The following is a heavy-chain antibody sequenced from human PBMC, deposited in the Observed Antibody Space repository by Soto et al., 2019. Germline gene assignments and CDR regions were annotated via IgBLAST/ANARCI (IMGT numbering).Heavy chain of an antibody. CDR3: VRAAGIAAAGSSQGVL. J-gene: IGHJ4*02. D-gene: IGHD6-13*01. V-gene: IGHV3-30*04. CDR1: GFAIQSNA. Sequence: GGSLRLSCDASGFAIQSNAIHWVRQAPGKGLEWVAVISFEGSYKYYADSVKGRFTVSRDNSKNTVSLQMDSLTGEDSALYYCVRAAGIAAAGSSQGVLWGQGSLVTVPS. CDR2: ISFEGSYK.